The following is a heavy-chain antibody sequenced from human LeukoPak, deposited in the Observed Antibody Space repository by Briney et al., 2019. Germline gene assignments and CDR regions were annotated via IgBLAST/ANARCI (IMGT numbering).Heavy chain of an antibody. CDR3: ARATAMVTYFDD. CDR2: IFHSGST. J-gene: IGHJ4*02. V-gene: IGHV4-30-2*01. Sequence: SDTLSLTCAVSGLSISSDAYSWNWIRQPPGKGLEWIGYIFHSGSTYYNPCLKSRVTMPVHRPKNQFSLRLSSVTAADAAVYYCARATAMVTYFDDWGQGTLVTVSS. D-gene: IGHD5-18*01. CDR1: GLSISSDAYS.